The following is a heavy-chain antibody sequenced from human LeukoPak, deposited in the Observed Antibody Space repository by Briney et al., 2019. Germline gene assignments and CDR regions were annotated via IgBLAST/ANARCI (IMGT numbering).Heavy chain of an antibody. CDR3: ATRGSYRAFDY. D-gene: IGHD1-26*01. CDR2: ISASGDIT. V-gene: IGHV3-23*01. Sequence: GGSLRLSCAASGFTFSNSAMSWVRQAPGKGLEWVSVISASGDITYYADSVKGRFTISRDNSKSTLYLQLNSLRAEDTAVFYCATRGSYRAFDYWGQGTLVTVSS. J-gene: IGHJ4*02. CDR1: GFTFSNSA.